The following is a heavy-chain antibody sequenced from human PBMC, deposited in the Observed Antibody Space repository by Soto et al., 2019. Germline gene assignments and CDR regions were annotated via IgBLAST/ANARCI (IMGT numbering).Heavy chain of an antibody. CDR2: INTDGSTT. D-gene: IGHD3-22*01. Sequence: PGGSLRLSCAASGFTFSSYWMHWVRQTPGKGLEWVSRINTDGSTTNYADSVKGRFTISRDNSKNTLYLQMNSLRAEDTAVYYCAKDAPYDSSGYYPGRLGYFQHWGQGTLVTVSS. CDR3: AKDAPYDSSGYYPGRLGYFQH. CDR1: GFTFSSYW. V-gene: IGHV3-74*01. J-gene: IGHJ1*01.